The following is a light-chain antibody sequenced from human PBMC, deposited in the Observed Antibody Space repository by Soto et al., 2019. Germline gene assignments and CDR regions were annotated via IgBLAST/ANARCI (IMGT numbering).Light chain of an antibody. CDR3: QQRNNWT. Sequence: VLTQSPATLSFSPGERATLSCRASQSVSRYVAWYQQKPGQAPRLLIFDASNRATGIPARFSGSGSGTDFTPTISSLEPEDFAVYACQQRNNWTFRRGPKVDI. CDR1: QSVSRY. J-gene: IGKJ1*01. V-gene: IGKV3-11*01. CDR2: DAS.